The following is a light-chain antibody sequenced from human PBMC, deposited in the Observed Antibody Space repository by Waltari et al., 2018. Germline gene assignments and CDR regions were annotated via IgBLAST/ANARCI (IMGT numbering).Light chain of an antibody. V-gene: IGKV4-1*01. CDR3: QQYDAAPYT. J-gene: IGKJ2*01. CDR2: WAS. CDR1: SSFLDTSKNKNS. Sequence: DIVMTQSPVSLAVSLGGRATINCPSSSSFLDTSKNKNSLAWYQLKPGQSPKLLIYWASTLESGVPARFSASVSGTDFTLTISSLQAEDVAIYSCQQYDAAPYTFGQGTKVEIK.